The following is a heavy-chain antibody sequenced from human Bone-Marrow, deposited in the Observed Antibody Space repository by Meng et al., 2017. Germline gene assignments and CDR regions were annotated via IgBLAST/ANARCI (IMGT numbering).Heavy chain of an antibody. CDR1: GFTFISNA. CDR3: AKYSYGLGDYFDY. J-gene: IGHJ4*02. CDR2: ISYDGSNK. D-gene: IGHD5-18*01. V-gene: IGHV3-30*04. Sequence: VRVVECGGGVGQPGWSRGLSCAASGFTFISNAMNWVRQAPGKGLEWVAVISYDGSNKYYADSVKGRFTISRDNSKNTLYLQMNSLRAEDTALYYCAKYSYGLGDYFDYWGQGALVTVSS.